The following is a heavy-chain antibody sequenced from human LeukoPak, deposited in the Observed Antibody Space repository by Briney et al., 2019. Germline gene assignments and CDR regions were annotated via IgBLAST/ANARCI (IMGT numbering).Heavy chain of an antibody. CDR3: ANGGGVSSSPPDY. Sequence: GGSLRLSCAASGFTFSSYSMNWVRQAPGKGLEWVSSISSSSSYIYYADSVKGRFTISRDNAKNSLYLQMNSLRAEDTAVYYCANGGGVSSSPPDYWGQGTLVTVSS. J-gene: IGHJ4*02. CDR1: GFTFSSYS. V-gene: IGHV3-21*01. D-gene: IGHD6-6*01. CDR2: ISSSSSYI.